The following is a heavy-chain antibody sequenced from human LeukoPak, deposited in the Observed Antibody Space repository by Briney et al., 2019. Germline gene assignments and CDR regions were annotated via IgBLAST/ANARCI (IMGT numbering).Heavy chain of an antibody. CDR1: GFIVSSNY. J-gene: IGHJ4*02. CDR2: IYSGGST. V-gene: IGHV3-66*01. CDR3: ATDRGFASFDY. D-gene: IGHD3-3*01. Sequence: GGSLRLSCAASGFIVSSNYMSWVRQAPGKGLEWVSVIYSGGSTYYADSVKGRFTISRDNGKNSLYLQLNSLRAEDTAVYYCATDRGFASFDYWGQGTLVTVSS.